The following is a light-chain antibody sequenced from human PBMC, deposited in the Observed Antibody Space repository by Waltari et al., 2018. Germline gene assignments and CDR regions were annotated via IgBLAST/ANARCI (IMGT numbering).Light chain of an antibody. CDR2: AAF. CDR3: QPLNSYPIT. V-gene: IGKV1-9*01. CDR1: QGISSN. J-gene: IGKJ5*01. Sequence: IQLTQSPSSLSVSVWDRVTITCRTSQGISSNFAWYQQKPGKAPKLLISAAFTLQSGVPLRFSVSGSGTDFTLTIGSLQPEDFATYYCQPLNSYPITDGQGTRLEIK.